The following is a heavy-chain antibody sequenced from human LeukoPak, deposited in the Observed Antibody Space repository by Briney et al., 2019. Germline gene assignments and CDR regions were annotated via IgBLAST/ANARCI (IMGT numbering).Heavy chain of an antibody. CDR2: IKEDGSEK. CDR3: ARDQISSGSYSGFDY. V-gene: IGHV3-7*01. Sequence: GGSLRLSCAASGFTFSNYWMNWVRQAPGKGLEWVANIKEDGSEKYYVDSVKGRFTISRDNAKNSLYLQMNSLRAEDTAVYYCARDQISSGSYSGFDYWGQGTLVTVSS. CDR1: GFTFSNYW. D-gene: IGHD1-26*01. J-gene: IGHJ4*02.